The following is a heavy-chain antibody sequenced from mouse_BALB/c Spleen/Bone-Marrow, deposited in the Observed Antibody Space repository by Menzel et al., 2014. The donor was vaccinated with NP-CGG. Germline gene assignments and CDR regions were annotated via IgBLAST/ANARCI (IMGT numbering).Heavy chain of an antibody. CDR2: IQFSGNT. D-gene: IGHD2-1*01. V-gene: IGHV3-1*02. CDR3: ARRGNRLTHYFDY. Sequence: EVQLQQSGPDLVKPSQSLSLTCTVTGYSITSGYSWHWIRQFPGNKLEWMGYIQFSGNTNYNPSLKSRISITRDTSKNQFFLQLNSVTTEDTATYYRARRGNRLTHYFDYWGQGTTFTVSS. CDR1: GYSITSGYS. J-gene: IGHJ2*01.